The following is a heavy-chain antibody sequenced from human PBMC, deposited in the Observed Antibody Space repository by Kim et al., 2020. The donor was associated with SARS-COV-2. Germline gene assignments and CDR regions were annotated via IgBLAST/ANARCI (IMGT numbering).Heavy chain of an antibody. CDR2: ISSSGSTI. Sequence: GGSLRLSCAASGFTFSDYYMSWIRQAPGKGLEWVSYISSSGSTIYYADSVKGRFTISRDNAKNSLYLQMNSLRAEDTAVYYCARENYDYIWVAAFDIWGQGTMVTVSS. CDR1: GFTFSDYY. D-gene: IGHD3-16*01. CDR3: ARENYDYIWVAAFDI. J-gene: IGHJ3*02. V-gene: IGHV3-11*01.